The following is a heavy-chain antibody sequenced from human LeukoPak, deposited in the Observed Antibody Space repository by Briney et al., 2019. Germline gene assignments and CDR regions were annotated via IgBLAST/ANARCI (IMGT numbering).Heavy chain of an antibody. CDR1: GGSITGHY. J-gene: IGHJ4*02. D-gene: IGHD3-22*01. CDR2: IYYSGST. V-gene: IGHV4-59*08. CDR3: ARANHFDTIGYYFDL. Sequence: SETLSFTCTVSGGSITGHYWSWIRQPPEKGLEWLGYIYYSGSTSYNPSVKSRVTISVDTSNNQFSLHLRSVTAADTAVYYCARANHFDTIGYYFDLWGQGALVTVSS.